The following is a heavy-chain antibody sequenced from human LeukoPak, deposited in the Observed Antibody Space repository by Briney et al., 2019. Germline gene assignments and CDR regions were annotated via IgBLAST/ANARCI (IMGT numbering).Heavy chain of an antibody. CDR1: GFTFSSYW. CDR3: ARDPNGDYIGTFDM. V-gene: IGHV3-23*01. CDR2: ISGSAGST. D-gene: IGHD4-17*01. Sequence: GGSLRLSCAAPGFTFSSYWTHWVRQAPGKGLEWVSSISGSAGSTQYADSVQGRFAISRDNSKNTLYLQMNSLRVEDTAMYFCARDPNGDYIGTFDMRGRGTMVSVSS. J-gene: IGHJ3*02.